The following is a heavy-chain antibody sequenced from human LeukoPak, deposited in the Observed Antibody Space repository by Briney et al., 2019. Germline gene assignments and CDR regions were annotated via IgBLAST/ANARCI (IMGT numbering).Heavy chain of an antibody. CDR1: GFTFSNYA. V-gene: IGHV3-23*01. Sequence: PGGSLRLSSAASGFTFSNYARTWVRQAPGKGLDWVSAISGSGGTTYYADSVKGRFTISRDNSKNTLHLQMDSLRAEDTALYYCAKGLIDDWAALDDWGQGTLVTVSS. J-gene: IGHJ4*02. CDR2: ISGSGGTT. CDR3: AKGLIDDWAALDD. D-gene: IGHD3-9*01.